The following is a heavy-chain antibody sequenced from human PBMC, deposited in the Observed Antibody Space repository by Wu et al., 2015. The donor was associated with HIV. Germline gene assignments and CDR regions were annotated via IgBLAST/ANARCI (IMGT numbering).Heavy chain of an antibody. CDR1: GGTFSSYA. CDR2: IIPIFGTA. D-gene: IGHD1-26*01. J-gene: IGHJ3*02. Sequence: QVQLVQSGAEVKKPGSSVKVSCKASGGTFSSYAISWVRQAPGQGLEWMGGIIPIFGTANYAQKFQGRVTITADESTSTAYMELSSLRSEDTAVYYRARDHVVRIVGXGGAFDIVGPRDNGHRLF. V-gene: IGHV1-69*12. CDR3: ARDHVVRIVGXGGAFDI.